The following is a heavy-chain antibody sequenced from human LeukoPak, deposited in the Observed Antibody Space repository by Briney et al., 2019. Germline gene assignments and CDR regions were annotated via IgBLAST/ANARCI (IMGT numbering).Heavy chain of an antibody. Sequence: GGSLRLSCAASGFTFSSYAMSWVRQAPGKGLEWVSAISGSGGSTYYADSVRGRFTISRDNSKNTLYLQMNSLRAEDTAVYYCAKWSAADNWFDPWGQGTLVTVSS. CDR3: AKWSAADNWFDP. V-gene: IGHV3-23*01. CDR2: ISGSGGST. J-gene: IGHJ5*02. D-gene: IGHD2-15*01. CDR1: GFTFSSYA.